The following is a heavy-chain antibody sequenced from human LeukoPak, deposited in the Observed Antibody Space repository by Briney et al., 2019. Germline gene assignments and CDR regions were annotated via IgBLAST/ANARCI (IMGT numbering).Heavy chain of an antibody. CDR2: ISGSSTYV. D-gene: IGHD1-26*01. CDR1: GFTFSSYS. CDR3: ARGVSGRYYDFDY. V-gene: IGHV3-21*06. J-gene: IGHJ4*02. Sequence: GGSLRLSCAASGFTFSSYSMNWVRQAPGKGLEWVSSISGSSTYVYYADSMRGRFTISRDDAKNSLYPRMNSLRAEDTAVYYCARGVSGRYYDFDYWGQGTLVTVSS.